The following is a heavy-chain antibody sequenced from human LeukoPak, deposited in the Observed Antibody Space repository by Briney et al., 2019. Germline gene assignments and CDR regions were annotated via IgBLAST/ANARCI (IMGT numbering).Heavy chain of an antibody. V-gene: IGHV3-23*01. CDR1: GFTFSSYA. D-gene: IGHD2-15*01. J-gene: IGHJ4*02. CDR3: VKRQCSGGSCYFIDY. CDR2: ISGSGGST. Sequence: PGGSLRLSCEASGFTFSSYAMTWVRQAPGKGLEWVSVISGSGGSTYYADSVKGRFTISRDNSKNTVYLQMNSLRVEDTAVYYCVKRQCSGGSCYFIDYWGQGTLVTVSS.